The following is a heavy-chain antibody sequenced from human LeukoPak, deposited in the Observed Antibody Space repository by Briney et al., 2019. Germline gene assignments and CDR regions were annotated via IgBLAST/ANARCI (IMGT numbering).Heavy chain of an antibody. V-gene: IGHV1-2*02. J-gene: IGHJ6*03. Sequence: SVKVSCKASGYTFTGYYMHWVRQAPGQGPEWMGWINPNSGGTKYAQKFQGRVTMTRDTSISTAYMELSSLRSDDTAVYYCAREGHDPDYWYYYMDVWGKGTTVTVSS. CDR1: GYTFTGYY. CDR2: INPNSGGT. CDR3: AREGHDPDYWYYYMDV.